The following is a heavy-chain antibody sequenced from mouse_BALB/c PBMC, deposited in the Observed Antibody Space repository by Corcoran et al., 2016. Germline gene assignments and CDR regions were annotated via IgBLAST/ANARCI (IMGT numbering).Heavy chain of an antibody. CDR3: ATGTYYFDY. J-gene: IGHJ2*01. CDR1: GYSITSGYY. CDR2: ISYDGSN. Sequence: DVQLQESGPGLVKPSQSLSLTCSVTGYSITSGYYWNWIRQFPGNKLEWMGYISYDGSNNYNPSLKNRISITRDTSKNQFFLKLNSVTTEDTATYYGATGTYYFDYWGQGTTLTVSS. V-gene: IGHV3-6*02. D-gene: IGHD4-1*01.